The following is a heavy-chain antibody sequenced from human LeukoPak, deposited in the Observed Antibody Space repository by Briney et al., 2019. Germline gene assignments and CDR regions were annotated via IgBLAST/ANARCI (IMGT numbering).Heavy chain of an antibody. CDR2: SNWDGGRT. CDR1: GFTFNNYA. CDR3: AKDGGSGWSLAYYYGMDV. V-gene: IGHV3-43D*04. D-gene: IGHD6-19*01. J-gene: IGHJ6*04. Sequence: GGSLRLSCAASGFTFNNYAMHWVRQAPGKGLDWVALSNWDGGRTYYADSVKGRFTISRDNSENFLYLQMHSLRLEDTALYYCAKDGGSGWSLAYYYGMDVWGKGTTVTVSS.